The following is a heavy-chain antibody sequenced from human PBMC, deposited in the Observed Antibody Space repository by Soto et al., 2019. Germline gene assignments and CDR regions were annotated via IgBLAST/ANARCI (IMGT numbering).Heavy chain of an antibody. J-gene: IGHJ4*02. CDR3: ARGRGDYYDSSGPYYFDY. D-gene: IGHD3-22*01. Sequence: QVQLVPSGAEVKKPGSSVKVSCKASGGTFSSYAISWVRQAPGQGLEWMGGIIPIFGTANYAQKFQGRVTITADESTSTAYMELSSLRSEDTAVYYCARGRGDYYDSSGPYYFDYWGQGTLVTVSS. CDR1: GGTFSSYA. V-gene: IGHV1-69*01. CDR2: IIPIFGTA.